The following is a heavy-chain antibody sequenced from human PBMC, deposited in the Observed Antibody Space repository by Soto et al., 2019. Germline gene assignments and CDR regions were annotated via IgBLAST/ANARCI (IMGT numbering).Heavy chain of an antibody. J-gene: IGHJ6*02. V-gene: IGHV3-23*01. CDR2: ISGSGGST. CDR3: AKIAVTTFRFYYYYGMAV. CDR1: GVTFSSYA. Sequence: GGSLRVSCAASGVTFSSYAMSWVRQATGKGLEWVSAISGSGGSTYYADSVKGRFTISRDNSKNTLYLQMNSLRAEDTAVHYCAKIAVTTFRFYYYYGMAVWGQGTTVTVSS. D-gene: IGHD4-4*01.